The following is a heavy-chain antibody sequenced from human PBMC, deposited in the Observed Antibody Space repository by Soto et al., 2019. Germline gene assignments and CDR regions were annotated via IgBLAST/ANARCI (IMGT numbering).Heavy chain of an antibody. V-gene: IGHV3-23*01. CDR3: VKGGDSAYYYYMDV. Sequence: QLLESGGGLVQPGGSLRLSCAASGFVFRAYAMRWVRQAPGQGLEWVSAISGSGGSTYYADSVKGRFTISRDNAKNTVHLQMDNLRAEDTTEYYCVKGGDSAYYYYMDVWGKGTTVTVSS. D-gene: IGHD2-21*01. CDR1: GFVFRAYA. CDR2: ISGSGGST. J-gene: IGHJ6*03.